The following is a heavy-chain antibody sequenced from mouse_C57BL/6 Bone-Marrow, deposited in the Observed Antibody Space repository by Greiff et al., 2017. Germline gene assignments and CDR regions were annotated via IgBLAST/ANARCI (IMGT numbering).Heavy chain of an antibody. CDR2: IAPSDSYT. Sequence: QVQLQQPGAELVMPGASVKLSCKASGYTFTSYWMHWVKQRPGQGLEWIGEIAPSDSYTNYNQKFKGKSTLTVDKSSSTAYMQLSSLTSEDSAVYYCARSVSTVVARRGWFAYWGQGTLVTVSA. D-gene: IGHD1-1*01. J-gene: IGHJ3*01. CDR1: GYTFTSYW. CDR3: ARSVSTVVARRGWFAY. V-gene: IGHV1-69*01.